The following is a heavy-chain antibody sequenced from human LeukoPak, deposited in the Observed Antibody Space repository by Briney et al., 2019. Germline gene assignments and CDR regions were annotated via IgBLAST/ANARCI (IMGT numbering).Heavy chain of an antibody. CDR1: GASISNGAHY. D-gene: IGHD3-22*01. J-gene: IGHJ4*02. Sequence: PWETLSLTCTVSGASISNGAHYWIWIPEPPGKGLEWFGYIFYSGSTYYNLSLKSRVTISVDRSKNQFSLRLSAVSAAGTAVYYCARAPRGDSSGYYFGYWGQGTLVTVSS. CDR2: IFYSGST. CDR3: ARAPRGDSSGYYFGY. V-gene: IGHV4-30-2*01.